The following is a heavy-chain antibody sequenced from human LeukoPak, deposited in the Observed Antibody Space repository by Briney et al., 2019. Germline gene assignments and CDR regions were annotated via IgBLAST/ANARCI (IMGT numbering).Heavy chain of an antibody. CDR2: IYYSGST. J-gene: IGHJ3*02. CDR3: ARRVGNKDLFDI. V-gene: IGHV4-38-2*01. Sequence: PGGSLRLSCAASGFTFSSYGMHWVRQAPGKGLEWIGSIYYSGSTYYNPSLKSRVTISVDTSKNQFSLRLSSVTAADTAVYYCARRVGNKDLFDIWGQGTMVTVSS. CDR1: GFTFSSYG. D-gene: IGHD1-26*01.